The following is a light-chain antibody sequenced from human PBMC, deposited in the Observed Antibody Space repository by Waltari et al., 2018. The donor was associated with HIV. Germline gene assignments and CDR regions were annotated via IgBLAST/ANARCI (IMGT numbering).Light chain of an antibody. CDR1: NIGSKS. J-gene: IGLJ3*02. V-gene: IGLV3-21*02. CDR3: QVWDSSSDDWV. CDR2: DDS. Sequence: SYVLAQPPSVSVAPGQTARITCGGDNIGSKSVHWYQQKPGQAPLLVVYDDSDRPSGFHERFSGSNSGNTATLTISRVEAGDEADYYCQVWDSSSDDWVFGGGTKVTVL.